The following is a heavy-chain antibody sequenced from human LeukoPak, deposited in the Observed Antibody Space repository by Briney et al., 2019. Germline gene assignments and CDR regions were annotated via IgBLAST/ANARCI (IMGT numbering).Heavy chain of an antibody. Sequence: GASVKVSCKASGYTFTGYYMHWVRQAPGQGLEWMGWINPNSGGTNYAQKFQGRVTMTRDTSISTVHMELSRLRSDDTAAYYCARDQTWGYYMDVWGKGTTVTVSS. CDR3: ARDQTWGYYMDV. D-gene: IGHD1-26*01. CDR1: GYTFTGYY. CDR2: INPNSGGT. J-gene: IGHJ6*03. V-gene: IGHV1-2*02.